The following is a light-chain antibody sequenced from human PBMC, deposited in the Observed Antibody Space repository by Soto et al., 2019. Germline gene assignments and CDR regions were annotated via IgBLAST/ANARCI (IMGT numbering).Light chain of an antibody. V-gene: IGKV1-5*03. CDR2: KAS. J-gene: IGKJ4*01. CDR3: QQYNSYPLT. CDR1: QSISSW. Sequence: DIQMTQSPSSLSASLGDRVTITCRASQSISSWLAWYHQKPGKAPILLIYKASSLESGVPSRFSGSGSGTEFTLTISSLQPDDFATYYCQQYNSYPLTVAGGTNADIX.